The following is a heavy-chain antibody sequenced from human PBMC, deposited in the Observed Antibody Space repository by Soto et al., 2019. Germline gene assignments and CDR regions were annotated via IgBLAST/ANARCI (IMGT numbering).Heavy chain of an antibody. V-gene: IGHV3-74*01. D-gene: IGHD2-15*01. CDR1: GFTFSSYW. CDR2: INSDGSST. J-gene: IGHJ3*02. CDR3: ARVRCSGGSCYSRDAFDI. Sequence: GGSLRLSCAASGFTFSSYWMHWVRQAPGKGLVWVSRINSDGSSTSYADSVKGRFTISRDNAKNTLYLQMNSLRAEDTAVYYCARVRCSGGSCYSRDAFDIWGQGTMVTVSS.